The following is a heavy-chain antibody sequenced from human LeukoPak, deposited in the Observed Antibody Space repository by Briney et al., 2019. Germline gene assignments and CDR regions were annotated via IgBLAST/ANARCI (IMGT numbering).Heavy chain of an antibody. Sequence: GRSLRLSCAASGFTFSSYGMHWVRQAPGKGLEWVAVISYDGNNKYYADSVKGRFTISRDNSKNTLYLQMNSLRAEDSAVYYCAKERIAVAGTFKDYWGQGTLVTVSS. V-gene: IGHV3-30*18. J-gene: IGHJ4*02. CDR2: ISYDGNNK. CDR3: AKERIAVAGTFKDY. CDR1: GFTFSSYG. D-gene: IGHD6-19*01.